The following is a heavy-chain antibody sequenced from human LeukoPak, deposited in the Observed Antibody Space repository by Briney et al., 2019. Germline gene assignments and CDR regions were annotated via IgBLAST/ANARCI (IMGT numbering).Heavy chain of an antibody. Sequence: GESLKISCKGSGYSFTSYWIGWVRQMPGKGLEWMGIVYPGDSDTRYSPSFQGQVTISADKSISTAYLQWSSLKASDTAMYYCARQKYYYGSGSRHPFDYWGQGTLVTVSS. CDR1: GYSFTSYW. J-gene: IGHJ4*02. CDR3: ARQKYYYGSGSRHPFDY. V-gene: IGHV5-51*01. CDR2: VYPGDSDT. D-gene: IGHD3-10*01.